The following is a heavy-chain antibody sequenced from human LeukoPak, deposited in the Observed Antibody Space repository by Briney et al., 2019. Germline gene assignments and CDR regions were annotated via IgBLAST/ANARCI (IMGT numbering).Heavy chain of an antibody. CDR1: GFHISSDW. J-gene: IGHJ4*02. CDR2: IKQDGSEK. CDR3: ARMYYDSNASPFDY. V-gene: IGHV3-7*04. D-gene: IGHD3-16*01. Sequence: GGSLRLSCAASGFHISSDWMSWVRQAPGKGLEWVANIKQDGSEKYHVDSVKGRFTISRDNAKNSLYLQMNSLRAEDTAVYYCARMYYDSNASPFDYWGQGTLVTVSS.